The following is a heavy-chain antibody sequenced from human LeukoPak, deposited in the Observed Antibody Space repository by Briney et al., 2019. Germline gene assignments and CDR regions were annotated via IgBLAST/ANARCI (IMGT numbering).Heavy chain of an antibody. CDR2: ITNDGSST. V-gene: IGHV3-74*01. Sequence: GGSLRLSCAASGLTFSSHWMHWVRQAPGKGLVWVSRITNDGSSTTYADSVKGRFTISRDNAKNTLYLQMNSLRAEDTAVYYCARDSGYRVDYWGQGTLVTVSS. CDR3: ARDSGYRVDY. D-gene: IGHD1-1*01. CDR1: GLTFSSHW. J-gene: IGHJ4*02.